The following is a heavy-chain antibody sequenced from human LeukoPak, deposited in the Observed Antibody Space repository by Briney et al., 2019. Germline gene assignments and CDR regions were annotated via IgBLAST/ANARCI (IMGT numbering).Heavy chain of an antibody. Sequence: SETLSLTCIVSGGSISSYYWSWIRQPPGKGLEWIGYVYYNGTTKYNPSLKSRISISQDTSKNQFSLKLNSVTAADTAVYYCARQRYTYGDFEDWGQGILVTVSS. D-gene: IGHD5-18*01. CDR1: GGSISSYY. CDR2: VYYNGTT. J-gene: IGHJ4*02. CDR3: ARQRYTYGDFED. V-gene: IGHV4-59*08.